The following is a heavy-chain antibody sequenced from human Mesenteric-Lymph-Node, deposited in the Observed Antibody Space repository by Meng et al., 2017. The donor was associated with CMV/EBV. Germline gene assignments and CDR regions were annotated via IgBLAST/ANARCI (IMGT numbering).Heavy chain of an antibody. J-gene: IGHJ4*02. D-gene: IGHD3-10*01. CDR2: IYESGKT. CDR1: GASISSSNVY. Sequence: SETLSLTCTVSGASISSSNVYWVWVRQSPEKGLEWIGSIYESGKTWYNPSFQSRVTVSVDTSKNQFFLNLQSVTAADTAVYFCAKEVQLYVAAYDHWGQGMLVTVSS. CDR3: AKEVQLYVAAYDH. V-gene: IGHV4-39*07.